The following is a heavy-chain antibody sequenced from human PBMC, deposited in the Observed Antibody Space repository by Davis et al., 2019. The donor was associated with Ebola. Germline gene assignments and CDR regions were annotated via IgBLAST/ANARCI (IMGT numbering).Heavy chain of an antibody. J-gene: IGHJ2*01. V-gene: IGHV4-59*12. Sequence: PGGSLRLSCTVSGGSISSYYWSWIRQPPGKGLEWIGYIYYSGSTNYNPSLKSRVTISVDTSKNQFSLKLSSVTAADTAVYYCARCRGLRSWYFDLWGRGTLVTVSS. D-gene: IGHD4-17*01. CDR1: GGSISSYY. CDR3: ARCRGLRSWYFDL. CDR2: IYYSGST.